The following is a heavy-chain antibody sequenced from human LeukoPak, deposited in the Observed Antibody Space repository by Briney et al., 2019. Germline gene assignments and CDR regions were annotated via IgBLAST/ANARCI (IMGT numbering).Heavy chain of an antibody. D-gene: IGHD1-26*01. CDR1: GGSISSSSYY. J-gene: IGHJ4*02. V-gene: IGHV4-39*01. CDR2: IYYSGST. CDR3: SGSYRGVDY. Sequence: PSETLSLTCTVSGGSISSSSYYWGWIRQPPGKGLEWNGSIYYSGSTYYNPSLKSRVTISVDTSKNQFSLKLSSVTAADTAVYYCSGSYRGVDYWGQGTLVTVSS.